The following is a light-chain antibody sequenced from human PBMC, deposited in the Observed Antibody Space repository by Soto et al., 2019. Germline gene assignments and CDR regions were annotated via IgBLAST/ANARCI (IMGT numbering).Light chain of an antibody. CDR1: QSVSSN. V-gene: IGKV3-15*01. CDR3: QQHTVYSWT. J-gene: IGKJ1*01. Sequence: EIGMTQSPTTLAVSRGERATLWCRASQSVSSNLAWYQQKPGQAPRLLIYGASTRATGIPASFIGSGSGTEGTLTVLRLQSDGFATCYFQQHTVYSWTSGQGTKVDIK. CDR2: GAS.